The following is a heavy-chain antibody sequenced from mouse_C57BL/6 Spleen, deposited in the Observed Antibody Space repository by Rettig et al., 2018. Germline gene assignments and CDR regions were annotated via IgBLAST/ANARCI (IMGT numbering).Heavy chain of an antibody. CDR2: IDPENGDT. Sequence: ELVRPGASVKLSCTASGFNIKDDFMHWVKQRPEQGLEWIGWIDPENGDTEYASEFQGRATITADTSSNTAYLQLSSLTSEDTAVYYCTTLLDYWGQGTTLTVSS. CDR1: GFNIKDDF. V-gene: IGHV14-4*01. J-gene: IGHJ2*01. CDR3: TTLLDY. D-gene: IGHD1-1*01.